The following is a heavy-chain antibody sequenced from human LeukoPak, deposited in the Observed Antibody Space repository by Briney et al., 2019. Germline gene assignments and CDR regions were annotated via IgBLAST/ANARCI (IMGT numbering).Heavy chain of an antibody. Sequence: GSLRLSCAGSGFTFSSYAMSWVRQAPGKGLDWVSAISDTGATTYDADSVKGRFTISRDNSRSTLYLQMNSLRAEDTALYYCAKDTSIGRYCTNGVCSPFDYWGQGTLVTVSS. V-gene: IGHV3-23*01. CDR2: ISDTGATT. CDR3: AKDTSIGRYCTNGVCSPFDY. J-gene: IGHJ4*02. D-gene: IGHD2-8*01. CDR1: GFTFSSYA.